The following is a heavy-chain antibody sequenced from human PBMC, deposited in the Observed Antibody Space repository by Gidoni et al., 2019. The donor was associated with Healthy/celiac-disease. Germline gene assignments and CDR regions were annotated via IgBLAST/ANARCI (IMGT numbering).Heavy chain of an antibody. J-gene: IGHJ6*03. CDR1: GFTFGDYA. V-gene: IGHV3-49*05. D-gene: IGHD5-12*01. CDR2: IRSKAYGGTT. CDR3: TRDWEMATTSYYYYYMDV. Sequence: EVQLVESGGGLVKPGRSLRLSCTASGFTFGDYAMRWFRQAPGKGLEWVGFIRSKAYGGTTEYAASVKGRFTISRDDSKSIAYLQMNSLKTEDTAVYYCTRDWEMATTSYYYYYMDVWGKGTTVTVSS.